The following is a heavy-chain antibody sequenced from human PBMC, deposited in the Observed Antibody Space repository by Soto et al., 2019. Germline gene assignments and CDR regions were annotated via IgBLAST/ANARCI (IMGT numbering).Heavy chain of an antibody. CDR2: IYPGDSDT. V-gene: IGHV5-51*01. Sequence: VESLKISCKGSGYIFTSYWICWVLQMPGKGLEWMGIIYPGDSDTRYSPSFQGQVTISADKSISTAYLQWSSLKASDTAMYYCARHPPRYCTNGVCYTPFDYWGQGTLVTVSS. CDR1: GYIFTSYW. CDR3: ARHPPRYCTNGVCYTPFDY. D-gene: IGHD2-8*01. J-gene: IGHJ4*02.